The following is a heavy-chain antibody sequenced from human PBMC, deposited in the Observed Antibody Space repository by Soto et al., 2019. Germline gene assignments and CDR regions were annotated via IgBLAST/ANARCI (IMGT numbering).Heavy chain of an antibody. CDR3: ARDSNWDVDY. J-gene: IGHJ4*02. V-gene: IGHV1-18*01. D-gene: IGHD1-20*01. Sequence: QVQLVQSGAEVRQPGASVKVSCKTSGYTFTNSGTTWVRQAPGQGLEWMGWISQYNGNTHYGQKFQGRVTMTTDTSTSTAYMELRSLRSDDTAVYYCARDSNWDVDYWGQGTLVTVSS. CDR1: GYTFTNSG. CDR2: ISQYNGNT.